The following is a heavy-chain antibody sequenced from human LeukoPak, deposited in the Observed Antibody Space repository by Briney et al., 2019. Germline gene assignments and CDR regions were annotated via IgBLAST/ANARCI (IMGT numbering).Heavy chain of an antibody. CDR3: ARVPLLYYDFWSGWSWFDP. D-gene: IGHD3-3*01. V-gene: IGHV3-74*01. CDR1: GFTFSSYW. Sequence: PGGSLRLSCAASGFTFSSYWMHWVRQAPGKGLVWVSRINSDGSSTSYADSVKGRFTISRDNAKNTLYLQMNSLRAEDTAVYYCARVPLLYYDFWSGWSWFDPWGQGTLVTVSS. CDR2: INSDGSST. J-gene: IGHJ5*02.